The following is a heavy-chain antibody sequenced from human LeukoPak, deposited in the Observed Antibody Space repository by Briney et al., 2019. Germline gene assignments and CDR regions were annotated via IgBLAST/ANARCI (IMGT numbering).Heavy chain of an antibody. Sequence: SETLSLTCTVSGYSISSGYYWGWIRQPPGKGLEWIGSIYHSGSTYYNPSLKSRVTISVDRSKNQFSLKLSSVTAADTAVYYCARASSRIPDYWGQGTLVTVSS. CDR1: GYSISSGYY. CDR2: IYHSGST. D-gene: IGHD2-15*01. CDR3: ARASSRIPDY. V-gene: IGHV4-38-2*02. J-gene: IGHJ4*02.